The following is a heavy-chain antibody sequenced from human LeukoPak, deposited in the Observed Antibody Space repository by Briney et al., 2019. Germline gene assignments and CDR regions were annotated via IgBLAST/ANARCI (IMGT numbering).Heavy chain of an antibody. CDR3: ARGGMQWPQRGWFDP. CDR2: INHSGST. J-gene: IGHJ5*02. Sequence: SQTLSLTCTVSGGSISSGDYYWSWIRQPPGKGLEWIGEINHSGSTNYNPSLKSRVAMSVDTSKNQFSLKLSSVTAADTALYYCARGGMQWPQRGWFDPWGQGTLVTVSS. CDR1: GGSISSGDYY. V-gene: IGHV4-30-4*08. D-gene: IGHD6-19*01.